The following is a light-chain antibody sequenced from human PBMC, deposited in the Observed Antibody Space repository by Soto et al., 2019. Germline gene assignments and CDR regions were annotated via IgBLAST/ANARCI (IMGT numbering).Light chain of an antibody. Sequence: QSALTQPASVSGSPGQSIAISCTGSSSDVGGYNRVSWYQQHPGTAPKLLIYDNYKRTSGITDRISGSKSGTSATLGVTGLQSGDAADYYCGTWDSSLNGYVFGPGTKLTVL. CDR2: DNY. V-gene: IGLV1-51*01. CDR1: SSDVGGYNR. CDR3: GTWDSSLNGYV. J-gene: IGLJ1*01.